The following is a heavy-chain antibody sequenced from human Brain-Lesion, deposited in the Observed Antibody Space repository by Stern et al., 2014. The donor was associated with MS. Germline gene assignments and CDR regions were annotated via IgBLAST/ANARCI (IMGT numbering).Heavy chain of an antibody. CDR1: GGSVSSTSYA. J-gene: IGHJ5*02. Sequence: VQLVESGPGLVKPSETLSLTCTVAGGSVSSTSYAWAWIRQPPGKGLEWIGTIYYSGNTYYSPSLKSRLTISLETSKNHFSRQLRSVTAADTAVYYCAGEEDIRYCSGGSCTGNWFDPWGQGTLVTVSS. D-gene: IGHD2-15*01. CDR2: IYYSGNT. V-gene: IGHV4-39*02. CDR3: AGEEDIRYCSGGSCTGNWFDP.